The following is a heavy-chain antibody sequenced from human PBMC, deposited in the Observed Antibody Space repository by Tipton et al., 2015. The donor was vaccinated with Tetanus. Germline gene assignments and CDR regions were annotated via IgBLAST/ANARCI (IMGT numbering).Heavy chain of an antibody. CDR1: GYSFTSYW. D-gene: IGHD6-13*01. J-gene: IGHJ4*02. CDR3: ARHFRDSYSSSWYPDY. V-gene: IGHV5-51*01. CDR2: IYPGDSDT. Sequence: QLVQSGAEVKKPGESLKISCRGSGYSFTSYWIGWVRQMPGKGLEWMGIIYPGDSDTRYSPSFQGQVTISADKSISTAYLQWSSLKASDTAMYYCARHFRDSYSSSWYPDYWGQGTLVTVSS.